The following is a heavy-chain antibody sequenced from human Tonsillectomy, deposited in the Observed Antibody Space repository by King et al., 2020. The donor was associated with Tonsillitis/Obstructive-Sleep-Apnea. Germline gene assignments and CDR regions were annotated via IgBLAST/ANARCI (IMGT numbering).Heavy chain of an antibody. Sequence: QLVQSGSELKKPGASVKVSCKASGYSLTSYAMNWVRQAPGQGLEWMGWIKNNKGNQRYAQGFTGRFVFSLDTSVSTAYLQISSLKAEDTAVYYCARGSVWFGEAYFDYWGQGTLVTVSS. CDR1: GYSLTSYA. D-gene: IGHD3-10*01. V-gene: IGHV7-4-1*02. J-gene: IGHJ4*02. CDR2: IKNNKGNQ. CDR3: ARGSVWFGEAYFDY.